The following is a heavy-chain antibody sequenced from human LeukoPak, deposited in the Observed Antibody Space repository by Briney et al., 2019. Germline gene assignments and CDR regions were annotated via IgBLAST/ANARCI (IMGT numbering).Heavy chain of an antibody. Sequence: ASVKVSCKASGNTFSNYVISWVRRAPGQGLEWMGWISGDNGNTNYAQKLQGRVTMTTDTSTSTAYMELRSLRSDDTAVYYCARGGDYGSGSYLYYYYGMDVWGQGTTVTVSS. CDR1: GNTFSNYV. J-gene: IGHJ6*02. D-gene: IGHD3-10*01. CDR3: ARGGDYGSGSYLYYYYGMDV. CDR2: ISGDNGNT. V-gene: IGHV1-18*01.